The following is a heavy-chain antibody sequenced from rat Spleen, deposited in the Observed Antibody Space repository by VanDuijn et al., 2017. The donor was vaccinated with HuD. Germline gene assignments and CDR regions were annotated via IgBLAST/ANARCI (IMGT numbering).Heavy chain of an antibody. CDR3: TRDGNYYSGADFDY. J-gene: IGHJ2*01. CDR2: ITNTGGST. V-gene: IGHV5-31*01. D-gene: IGHD1-1*01. CDR1: GFTFNNYW. Sequence: EVQLVESGGGLVQPGRSLKLSCVASGFTFNNYWMTWIRQAPGKGLEWVASITNTGGSTYYPDSVKGRFTISRDNAKSTLYLQMNSQRSEDTATYYCTRDGNYYSGADFDYWGQGVMVTVSS.